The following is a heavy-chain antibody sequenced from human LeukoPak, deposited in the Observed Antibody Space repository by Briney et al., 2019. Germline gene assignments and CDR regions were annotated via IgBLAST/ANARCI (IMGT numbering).Heavy chain of an antibody. Sequence: GRSLSLSCVASGFSFTNYDIHWVRQAPGRGLEWVAVTSLDGSNKLYTDTVRGRFIISRDNSKNTVYLQMDSLRAEDTAVYYCARGVPYDSWSGPHYSDYWGQGTLVTVST. J-gene: IGHJ4*02. V-gene: IGHV3-30-3*01. D-gene: IGHD3-3*01. CDR1: GFSFTNYD. CDR2: TSLDGSNK. CDR3: ARGVPYDSWSGPHYSDY.